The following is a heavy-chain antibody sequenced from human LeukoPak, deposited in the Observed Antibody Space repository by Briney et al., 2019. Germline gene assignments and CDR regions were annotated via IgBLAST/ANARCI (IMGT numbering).Heavy chain of an antibody. CDR2: IDPSDSDT. CDR1: GNSFTTYW. Sequence: GESLRISCKVSGNSFTTYWISWVRQMPGKGLEWMGRIDPSDSDTNYSPSFQGHVTMSADKSISTAYLQWSSLKASDTAMYFCARHVNWRSGQSWFDPWGQGTLVTVSS. D-gene: IGHD3-10*01. CDR3: ARHVNWRSGQSWFDP. V-gene: IGHV5-10-1*01. J-gene: IGHJ5*02.